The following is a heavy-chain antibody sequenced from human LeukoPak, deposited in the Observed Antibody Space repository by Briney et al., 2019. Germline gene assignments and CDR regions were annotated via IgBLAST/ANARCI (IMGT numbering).Heavy chain of an antibody. D-gene: IGHD3-22*01. CDR3: ASGGYYDSSGLLTYYYYYYGMDV. CDR1: GGSISSSSYY. J-gene: IGHJ6*02. V-gene: IGHV4-39*01. CDR2: IYYSGST. Sequence: SETLSLTCTVSGGSISSSSYYWGWIRQPPGKGLEWIGSIYYSGSTYYNPSLKGRVTISVDTSKNQFSLKLSSVTAADTAVYYCASGGYYDSSGLLTYYYYYYGMDVWGQGTTVTVSS.